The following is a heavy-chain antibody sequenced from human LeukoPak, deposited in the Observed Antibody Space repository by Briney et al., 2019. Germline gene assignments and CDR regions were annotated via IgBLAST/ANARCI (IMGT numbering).Heavy chain of an antibody. Sequence: PGRSLRLSCAASGFTFSSYAMHWVRQAPGKGLEWVAVISYDGSNKYYADSVKGRFTISRDNSKNTLYLQMNSLRTEDTATYYCAEGPRMFSELFPYYFDYWGQGTLDTVSS. D-gene: IGHD3-10*02. CDR1: GFTFSSYA. J-gene: IGHJ4*02. V-gene: IGHV3-30-3*01. CDR2: ISYDGSNK. CDR3: AEGPRMFSELFPYYFDY.